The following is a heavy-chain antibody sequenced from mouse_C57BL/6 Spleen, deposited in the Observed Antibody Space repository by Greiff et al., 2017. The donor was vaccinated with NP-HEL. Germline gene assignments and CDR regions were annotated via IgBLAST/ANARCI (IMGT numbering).Heavy chain of an antibody. CDR3: TRLYYDYPYAMDY. V-gene: IGHV1-15*01. D-gene: IGHD2-4*01. Sequence: LQESGAELVRPGASVTLSCKASGYTFTDYEMHWVKQTPVHGLEWIGAIDPETGGTAYNQKFKGKAILTADKSSSTAYMELRSLTSEDSAVYYCTRLYYDYPYAMDYWGQGTSVTVSS. J-gene: IGHJ4*01. CDR2: IDPETGGT. CDR1: GYTFTDYE.